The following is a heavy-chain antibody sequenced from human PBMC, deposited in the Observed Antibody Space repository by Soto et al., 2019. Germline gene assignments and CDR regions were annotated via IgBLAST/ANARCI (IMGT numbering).Heavy chain of an antibody. Sequence: QVQLQESGPGLVKPSQTLSLTCSVSGGSISSGGYYWSWIRQHPGKGLEWIGYIYYSGRTFYNPPLNCRVSISVDTSKNQFSLKLSSVTAAGAGVYYCSRLGEDCSSTSCYLGYYYAMDVWGQGTTVTVSS. V-gene: IGHV4-31*03. D-gene: IGHD2-2*01. CDR1: GGSISSGGYY. J-gene: IGHJ6*02. CDR3: SRLGEDCSSTSCYLGYYYAMDV. CDR2: IYYSGRT.